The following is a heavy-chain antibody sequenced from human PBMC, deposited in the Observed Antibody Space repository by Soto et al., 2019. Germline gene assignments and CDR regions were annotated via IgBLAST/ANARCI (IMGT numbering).Heavy chain of an antibody. D-gene: IGHD3-16*01. Sequence: QVHLVQSGAEVKKPGASVKVSCKSSGYIYTAYYIHWVRQAPGQGLEWMGWTNPINGDTNHAQKSQGRATMTRDASITTAYMELMNLGFDDTAVYYCPRGRPGGEPKGNWGQGTLVTVSS. CDR1: GYIYTAYY. CDR3: PRGRPGGEPKGN. CDR2: TNPINGDT. J-gene: IGHJ4*02. V-gene: IGHV1-2*02.